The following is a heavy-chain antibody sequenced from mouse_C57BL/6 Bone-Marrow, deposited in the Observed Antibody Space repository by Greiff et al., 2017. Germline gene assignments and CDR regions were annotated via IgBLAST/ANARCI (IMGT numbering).Heavy chain of an antibody. D-gene: IGHD3-2*02. V-gene: IGHV1-76*01. CDR2: IFPGSGNT. J-gene: IGHJ3*01. CDR1: GYTFTDFY. Sequence: QVQLQQSGAELVRPGASGKLSCQASGYTFTDFYIKWVKQRPGQGLEWIARIFPGSGNTYYKEKFKGKATLTAEKSSSTAYMQLSSLTSEDSAVYFCATAQATPFAYWGQGTLVTVSA. CDR3: ATAQATPFAY.